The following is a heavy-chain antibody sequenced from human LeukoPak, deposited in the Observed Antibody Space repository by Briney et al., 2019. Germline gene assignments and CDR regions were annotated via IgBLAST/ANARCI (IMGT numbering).Heavy chain of an antibody. CDR2: IIPVFGTP. CDR3: ASPRGSYTPVLYYFPY. J-gene: IGHJ4*02. D-gene: IGHD1-26*01. CDR1: GGTFSSYA. V-gene: IGHV1-69*13. Sequence: ASVKVSCKASGGTFSSYAISWVRQAPGQGLEWMGGIIPVFGTPKYAQKFQGRVTITADESTSTANMELSSLRSEDTAVYYCASPRGSYTPVLYYFPYWGQGTLVTVSS.